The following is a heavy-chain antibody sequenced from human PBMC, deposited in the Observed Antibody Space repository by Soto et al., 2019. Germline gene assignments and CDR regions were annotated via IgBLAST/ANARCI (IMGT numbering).Heavy chain of an antibody. V-gene: IGHV3-30*18. J-gene: IGHJ4*02. D-gene: IGHD4-17*01. Sequence: GGSLRLSCAASGFTFSSYGMHWVRQAPGKGLEWVAVISYDGSNKYYADSLKGRFTISRDNSKNTLYLQMNSLRAEDTAVYYCAKPVGDDVIFDYWGQGTLVTVSS. CDR2: ISYDGSNK. CDR3: AKPVGDDVIFDY. CDR1: GFTFSSYG.